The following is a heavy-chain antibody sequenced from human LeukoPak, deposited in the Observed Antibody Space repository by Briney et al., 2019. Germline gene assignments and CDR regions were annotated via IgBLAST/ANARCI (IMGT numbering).Heavy chain of an antibody. V-gene: IGHV4-34*01. CDR2: INHSGST. D-gene: IGHD4-17*01. J-gene: IGHJ4*02. Sequence: PSETLSLTCAVYGGSFSGYYWSWIRQPPGKGLEWIGEINHSGSTNYNPSLKSRVTISVDTSKNQFSLKLSSVTAADTAVYYCARGYGDSGYWGQGTLVTVSS. CDR1: GGSFSGYY. CDR3: ARGYGDSGY.